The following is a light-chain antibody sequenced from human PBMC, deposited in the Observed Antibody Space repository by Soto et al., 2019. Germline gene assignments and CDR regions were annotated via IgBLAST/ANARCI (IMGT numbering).Light chain of an antibody. Sequence: DIVLTQSPGTLSLSPGERATRSCRASQSVSSNFLAWYQQKPGQAPRLLIYGASSRATGIPDRFSGSGSGTDFTLTINRLETADFALYYCQYYGSSSTFGQGTKVEIK. CDR2: GAS. CDR3: QYYGSSST. V-gene: IGKV3-20*01. CDR1: QSVSSNF. J-gene: IGKJ1*01.